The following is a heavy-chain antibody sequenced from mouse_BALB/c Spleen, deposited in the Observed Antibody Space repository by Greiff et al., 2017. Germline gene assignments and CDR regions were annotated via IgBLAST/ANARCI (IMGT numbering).Heavy chain of an antibody. Sequence: QVQLQQPGAELVMPGASVKMSCKASGYTFTDYWMHWVKQRPGQGLEWIGAIDTSDSYTSYNKKFKGKATLTVDKSSSTAYMELRSLTSEDSAVYYCAREARATVFDYWGQGTTLTVS. CDR2: IDTSDSYT. CDR1: GYTFTDYW. CDR3: AREARATVFDY. J-gene: IGHJ2*01. V-gene: IGHV1-69*01. D-gene: IGHD3-1*01.